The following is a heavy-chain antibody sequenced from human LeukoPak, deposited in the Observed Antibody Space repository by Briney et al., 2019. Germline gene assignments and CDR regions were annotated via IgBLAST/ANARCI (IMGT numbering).Heavy chain of an antibody. CDR3: ASDYGGNSDY. D-gene: IGHD4-23*01. J-gene: IGHJ4*02. Sequence: GGSLRLSCAASGFTFKSYGMNWVRQAPGKGLEWISYISSSTTIYYADSVKGRFTISRNNVKNSLYLQMNSLRAEDTAMYYCASDYGGNSDYWGQGTLVTVSS. CDR1: GFTFKSYG. V-gene: IGHV3-48*01. CDR2: ISSSTTI.